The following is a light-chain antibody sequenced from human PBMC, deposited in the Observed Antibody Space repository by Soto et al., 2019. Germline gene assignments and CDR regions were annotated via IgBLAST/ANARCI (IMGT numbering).Light chain of an antibody. V-gene: IGLV2-8*01. J-gene: IGLJ1*01. CDR3: SSDAGSNNPYV. Sequence: QSVLTQPPSASGSPGQSVTISCTGTSSDVGGYNYVSWYQQHPGKAPKLMIYEVSKRPSGVPDRFSGSKSGNTAPLTVSGLQAEDEADYSWSSDAGSNNPYVFGTGTKVTVL. CDR1: SSDVGGYNY. CDR2: EVS.